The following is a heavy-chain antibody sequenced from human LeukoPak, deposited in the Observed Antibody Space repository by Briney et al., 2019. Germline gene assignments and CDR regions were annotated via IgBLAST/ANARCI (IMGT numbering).Heavy chain of an antibody. CDR3: ARGRRNWFDP. CDR2: ISYDGSNK. CDR1: GFTFSSYA. V-gene: IGHV3-30-3*01. Sequence: QPGRSLRLSCAASGFTFSSYAMHWVRQAPGKGLEWVAGISYDGSNKYYADSVKGRFTISRDNSKNTLYLQMNSLRAEDTAVYYCARGRRNWFDPWGQGTLVTVSS. J-gene: IGHJ5*02.